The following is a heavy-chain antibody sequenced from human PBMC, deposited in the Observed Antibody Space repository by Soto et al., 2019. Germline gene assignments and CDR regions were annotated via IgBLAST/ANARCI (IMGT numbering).Heavy chain of an antibody. V-gene: IGHV4-4*02. D-gene: IGHD6-13*01. CDR1: GASVSSTYW. CDR2: INHRGSA. Sequence: TLSLTCAVSGASVSSTYWWSWVRQPPGKGPEWIGEINHRGSANYNPSLKSRVTISVDISKSQFSLRLTSVTAADTAVYYCARYNAASGTYYFDFWGQGALVTV. CDR3: ARYNAASGTYYFDF. J-gene: IGHJ4*02.